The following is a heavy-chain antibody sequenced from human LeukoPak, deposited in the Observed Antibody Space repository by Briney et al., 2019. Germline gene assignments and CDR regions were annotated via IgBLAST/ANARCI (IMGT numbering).Heavy chain of an antibody. Sequence: SETLSLTCAISGGSITSSNWWTWVRQPPGKGLEWVGEIYHRGNTNYNPSLESRVSISVDESKTQLSLRLESVTAADTAVYYCARGTITTVTDSWGPGTLVTVSS. J-gene: IGHJ4*02. CDR3: ARGTITTVTDS. CDR1: GGSITSSNW. V-gene: IGHV4-4*02. CDR2: IYHRGNT. D-gene: IGHD4-17*01.